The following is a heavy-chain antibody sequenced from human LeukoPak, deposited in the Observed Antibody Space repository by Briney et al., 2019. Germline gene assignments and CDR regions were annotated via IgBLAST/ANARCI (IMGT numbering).Heavy chain of an antibody. D-gene: IGHD3-22*01. Sequence: GGSLRLSCAASGFTFSSYGMHWVRQAPGKGLEWVAFIRYDGSNKYYADSVKGRFTISRDNSKNTLYLQMNSLRAEDTAVYYCAKVVSYPYYYDSSGSPDYWGQGTLVTVSS. CDR3: AKVVSYPYYYDSSGSPDY. V-gene: IGHV3-30*02. CDR2: IRYDGSNK. CDR1: GFTFSSYG. J-gene: IGHJ4*02.